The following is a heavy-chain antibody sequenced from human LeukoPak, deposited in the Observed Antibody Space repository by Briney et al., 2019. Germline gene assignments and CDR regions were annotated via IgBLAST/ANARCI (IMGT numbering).Heavy chain of an antibody. Sequence: SETLSLTCTVSGGSISSYYWSWIRQPAGKGLEWIGRIYTSGTTHYNPSLKSRVTISVDTSKNQFSLKLSSVTAADTAVYYCARGRLLEWLQGAFDIWGQGTMVTVSS. CDR3: ARGRLLEWLQGAFDI. CDR1: GGSISSYY. D-gene: IGHD3-3*01. V-gene: IGHV4-4*07. J-gene: IGHJ3*02. CDR2: IYTSGTT.